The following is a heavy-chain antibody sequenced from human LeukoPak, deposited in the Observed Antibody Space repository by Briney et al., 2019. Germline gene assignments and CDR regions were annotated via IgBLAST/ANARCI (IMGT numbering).Heavy chain of an antibody. V-gene: IGHV3-23*01. J-gene: IGHJ4*02. CDR2: ISGSGGST. Sequence: GGSLRLSCAASGFTFSSYAMSWVRQAPGKGLEWVSAISGSGGSTYYADSVKGRFTISRDNSKNTLYLQTNSLRAEDTAVYYCAKARGYSYGNFDYWGQGTLVTVSS. CDR3: AKARGYSYGNFDY. D-gene: IGHD5-18*01. CDR1: GFTFSSYA.